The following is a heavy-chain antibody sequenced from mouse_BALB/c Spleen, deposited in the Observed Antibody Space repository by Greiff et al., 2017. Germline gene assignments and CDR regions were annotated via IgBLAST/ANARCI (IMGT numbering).Heavy chain of an antibody. Sequence: VQLKESGPGLVKPSQSLSLTCTVTGYSITSDYAWNWIRQFPGNKLEWMGYISYSGSTSYNPSLKSRISITRDTSKNQFFLQLNSVTTEDTATYYCARLLPNYYAMDYWGQGTSVTVSS. CDR1: GYSITSDYA. CDR3: ARLLPNYYAMDY. J-gene: IGHJ4*01. CDR2: ISYSGST. D-gene: IGHD1-1*01. V-gene: IGHV3-2*02.